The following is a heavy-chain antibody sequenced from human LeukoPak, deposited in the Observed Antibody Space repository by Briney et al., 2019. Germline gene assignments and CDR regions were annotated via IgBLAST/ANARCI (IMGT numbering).Heavy chain of an antibody. CDR2: ISSSSSYT. CDR3: ARSTHRSDLFDY. D-gene: IGHD3-3*01. CDR1: GFTFSDYY. Sequence: GGSLRLSCAASGFTFSDYYMRWVRQAPGKGLEWVSYISSSSSYTNYADSVKGRFTISRDNAKNSLYLQMNSLRAEDTAVYYCARSTHRSDLFDYWGQGTLVTVSS. V-gene: IGHV3-11*06. J-gene: IGHJ4*02.